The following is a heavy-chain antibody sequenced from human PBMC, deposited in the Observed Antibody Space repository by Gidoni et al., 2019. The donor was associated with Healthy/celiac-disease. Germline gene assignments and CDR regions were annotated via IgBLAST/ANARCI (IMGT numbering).Heavy chain of an antibody. CDR3: ARMTTVTNFDY. CDR1: GFTFSSYG. D-gene: IGHD4-17*01. J-gene: IGHJ4*02. Sequence: QVQLVESGGGVVQPGRSLRLACAASGFTFSSYGMHWVRQAPGKGLEWVAVIWYDGSNKYYADSVKGRFTISRDNSKNTLYLQMNSLRAEETAVYYCARMTTVTNFDYWGQGTLVTVSS. V-gene: IGHV3-33*01. CDR2: IWYDGSNK.